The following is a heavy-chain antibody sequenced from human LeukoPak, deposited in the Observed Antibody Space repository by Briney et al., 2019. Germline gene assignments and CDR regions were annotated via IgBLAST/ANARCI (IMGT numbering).Heavy chain of an antibody. Sequence: SGPTLVNPTQTLTLTCTFSGFSLNTTTLGVGWIRQPPGKALEWLALLFWDDDSRLSPSLESRLTITKDTSKNQVVLTMTDMDPVETATYYCAHATNSHFDYWGQGTLVTVSS. CDR1: GFSLNTTTLG. D-gene: IGHD4-23*01. CDR3: AHATNSHFDY. J-gene: IGHJ4*02. CDR2: LFWDDDS. V-gene: IGHV2-5*02.